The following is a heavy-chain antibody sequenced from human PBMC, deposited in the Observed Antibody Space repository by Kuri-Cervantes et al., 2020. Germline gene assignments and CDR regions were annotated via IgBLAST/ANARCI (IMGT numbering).Heavy chain of an antibody. Sequence: GGSLRLSCAASGFTFSTYWMTWVRKAPGKGLEWVANIKHDGSEKYYVDSVNGRFTISRDNSKNTLYLQMDSLRAEDTAVYYCARDADMLQGFYYYYYMDVWGKGTTVTVSS. D-gene: IGHD3-16*01. V-gene: IGHV3-7*01. CDR3: ARDADMLQGFYYYYYMDV. CDR2: IKHDGSEK. CDR1: GFTFSTYW. J-gene: IGHJ6*03.